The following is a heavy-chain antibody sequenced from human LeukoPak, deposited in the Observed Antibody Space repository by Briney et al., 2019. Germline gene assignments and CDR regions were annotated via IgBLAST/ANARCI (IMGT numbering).Heavy chain of an antibody. CDR2: ISGSGDST. CDR3: AKEASNGLNDY. D-gene: IGHD6-19*01. V-gene: IGHV3-23*01. J-gene: IGHJ4*02. CDR1: GFAFSSYA. Sequence: GGSLRLSCAASGFAFSSYAMTWVRQAPGKGLEWVSGISGSGDSTYYADSVKGRFTISRDNSKNTMYLQMSSLRAEDTAVYYCAKEASNGLNDYWGQGTLVTVSS.